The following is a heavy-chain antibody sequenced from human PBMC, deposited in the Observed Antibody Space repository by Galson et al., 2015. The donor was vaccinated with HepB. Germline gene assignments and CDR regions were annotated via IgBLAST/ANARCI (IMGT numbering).Heavy chain of an antibody. D-gene: IGHD6-6*01. CDR1: GFTFSSYG. CDR2: ISYDGSNK. J-gene: IGHJ6*03. V-gene: IGHV3-30*18. Sequence: FLRLSCAASGFTFSSYGMHWVRQAPGKGLEWVAVISYDGSNKYYADSVKGRFTISRDNSKNTLYLQMNSLRAEDTAVYYCAKTGSSVSYYYYYYMDVWGKGTTVTVSS. CDR3: AKTGSSVSYYYYYYMDV.